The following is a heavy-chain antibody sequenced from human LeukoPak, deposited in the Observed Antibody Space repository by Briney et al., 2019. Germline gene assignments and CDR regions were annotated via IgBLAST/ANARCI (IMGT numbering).Heavy chain of an antibody. D-gene: IGHD3-3*01. CDR2: ISYDGSNK. J-gene: IGHJ6*02. Sequence: GGSLRLSCAASGFTFSSYAMYWVRQAPGKGLEWVAVISYDGSNKYYADSVKGRFTISRDNSKNTLYLQMNSLRAEDTAVYYCARGLEWLSISAYYYYGMDVWGQGTAATVSS. CDR3: ARGLEWLSISAYYYYGMDV. CDR1: GFTFSSYA. V-gene: IGHV3-30-3*01.